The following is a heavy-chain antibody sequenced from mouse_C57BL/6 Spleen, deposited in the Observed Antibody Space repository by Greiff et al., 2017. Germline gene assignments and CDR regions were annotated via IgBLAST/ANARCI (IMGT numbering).Heavy chain of an antibody. V-gene: IGHV1-26*01. D-gene: IGHD2-4*01. Sequence: EVQLQQSGPELVKPGASVKISCKASGYTFTDYYMNWVKQSHGKSLEWIGDINPNNGGTSYNQKFKGKATLTVDKSSSTAYMELRSLTSEDSAVYYCARRIYDYDWYFDVWGTGTTVTVSS. CDR2: INPNNGGT. CDR3: ARRIYDYDWYFDV. CDR1: GYTFTDYY. J-gene: IGHJ1*03.